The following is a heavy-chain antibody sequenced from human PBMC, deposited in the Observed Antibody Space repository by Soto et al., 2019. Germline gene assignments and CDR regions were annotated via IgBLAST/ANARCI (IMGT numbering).Heavy chain of an antibody. CDR1: RFTFSNYA. Sequence: GGSLRLSCAASRFTFSNYALSWVRQAPGKGLEWVSSISGSGVSTYYAESVKGRFTVSRDNSRYTLYLQMNSLRAEDTAVYYCAKALPSEWALFQADPYYFDYWGQGTLVTVSS. CDR3: AKALPSEWALFQADPYYFDY. V-gene: IGHV3-23*01. CDR2: ISGSGVST. D-gene: IGHD3-10*01. J-gene: IGHJ4*02.